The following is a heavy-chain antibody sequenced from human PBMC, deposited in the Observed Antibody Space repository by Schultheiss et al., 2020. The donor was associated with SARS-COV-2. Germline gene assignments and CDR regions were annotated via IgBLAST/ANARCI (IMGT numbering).Heavy chain of an antibody. D-gene: IGHD5-12*01. J-gene: IGHJ4*02. Sequence: SGPTLVKPTQTLTLTCTFSGFSLSTSGVGVSWIRQPPGKALEWLAHIFSNDEKSYSTSLKSRLTISKDTSKSQVVLTMTNMDPVDTATYYCARLYSGYDYWGQGTLVTVSS. V-gene: IGHV2-26*01. CDR3: ARLYSGYDY. CDR2: IFSNDEK. CDR1: GFSLSTSGVG.